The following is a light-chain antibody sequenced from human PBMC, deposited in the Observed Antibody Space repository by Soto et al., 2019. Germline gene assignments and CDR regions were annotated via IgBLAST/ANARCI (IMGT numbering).Light chain of an antibody. CDR1: SSDVGGYNS. CDR2: EVI. CDR3: CSYSGSSAV. Sequence: QSVLTQPRSVSGSPGQSVAISCTGTSSDVGGYNSVSWYQHHPGKAPKLLIYEVINRPSGVPDRFSGSKSGNTASLTISGLQAEDEADYYCCSYSGSSAVFGGGTKLTVL. V-gene: IGLV2-11*01. J-gene: IGLJ3*02.